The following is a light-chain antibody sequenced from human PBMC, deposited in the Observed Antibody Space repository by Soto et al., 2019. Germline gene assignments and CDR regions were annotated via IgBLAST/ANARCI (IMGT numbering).Light chain of an antibody. CDR2: NVS. CDR3: CSYAGNHTLV. CDR1: SRDVGGYNY. V-gene: IGLV2-11*01. J-gene: IGLJ3*02. Sequence: QSVLTQPRSVSESPGQSVTISCTGTSRDVGGYNYVSWYQQHPGKAPKLMIHNVSKRPSGVPDRFSGSKSGNTASLTISGLQAEDEADYSCCSYAGNHTLVFGGGTKVTVL.